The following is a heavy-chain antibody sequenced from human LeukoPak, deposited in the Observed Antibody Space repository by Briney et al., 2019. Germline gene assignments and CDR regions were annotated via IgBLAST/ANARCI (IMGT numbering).Heavy chain of an antibody. CDR2: IGGRDGST. D-gene: IGHD3-10*01. CDR1: GFPFSSYG. V-gene: IGHV3-23*01. Sequence: GGSLRLSCAASGFPFSSYGMSWVRQAPGKGLEWVSAIGGRDGSTYYADSVKGRFTISRDNSKNTLYVQMNSLRAEDTAVYYCAKGHYYCSGSFDYWGQGTLVTVSS. CDR3: AKGHYYCSGSFDY. J-gene: IGHJ4*02.